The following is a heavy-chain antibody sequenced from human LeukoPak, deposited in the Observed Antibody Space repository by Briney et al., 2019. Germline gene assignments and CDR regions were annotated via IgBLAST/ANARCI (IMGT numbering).Heavy chain of an antibody. CDR1: GFTFSSYA. Sequence: GGSLRLSCAASGFTFSSYAMSWVRQAPGKGLEWVSAISGSGGSTYYADSVKGRFTISRDNSKNTLYLQMNSLRAEDTAVYYCAKDRQQWLVPSYYFDYWGQGTLVTASS. CDR2: ISGSGGST. CDR3: AKDRQQWLVPSYYFDY. J-gene: IGHJ4*02. V-gene: IGHV3-23*01. D-gene: IGHD6-19*01.